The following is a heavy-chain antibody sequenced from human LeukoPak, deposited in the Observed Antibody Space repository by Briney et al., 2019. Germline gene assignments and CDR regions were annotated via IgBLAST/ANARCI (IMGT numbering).Heavy chain of an antibody. V-gene: IGHV3-53*01. Sequence: GGSLRLSCAASGFSFSSYAMSWVRQAPGKGLEWVSLIYSGGSTYYADSVKGRFTISRDNSKNTLYLQMNSLRAEDTAVYYCARRAGGYSHPYDYWGQGTLVTVSS. CDR2: IYSGGST. J-gene: IGHJ4*02. D-gene: IGHD4-23*01. CDR3: ARRAGGYSHPYDY. CDR1: GFSFSSYA.